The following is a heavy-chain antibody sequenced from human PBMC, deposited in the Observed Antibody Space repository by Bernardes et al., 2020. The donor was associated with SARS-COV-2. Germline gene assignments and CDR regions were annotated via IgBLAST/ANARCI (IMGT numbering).Heavy chain of an antibody. CDR2: INPNSGGT. D-gene: IGHD6-19*01. V-gene: IGHV1-2*04. J-gene: IGHJ4*02. CDR1: GYTFTGYY. CDR3: AKGTGGYRVGWFSFDFEY. Sequence: ASVKVSCKASGYTFTGYYIHWVRQAPGQGLEWMGWINPNSGGTNYAQKFQGWVTMTRDTSISTAYMELSRLRSDDTAVYYCAKGTGGYRVGWFSFDFEYWGQGSLVTVSS.